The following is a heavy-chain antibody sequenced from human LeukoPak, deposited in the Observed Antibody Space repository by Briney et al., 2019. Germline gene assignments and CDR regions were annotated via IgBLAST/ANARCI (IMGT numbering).Heavy chain of an antibody. CDR3: ARDWNYVNDDFDI. D-gene: IGHD3-16*01. V-gene: IGHV1-69*06. Sequence: ASVKVSCKASGGTFSSYDISWVRQAPGQGLEWMGGIMPISGTANYAQKFQGRVTITADKPTNTAYMELSSLRSEDTAVYYCARDWNYVNDDFDIWGQGTMVTVSS. CDR2: IMPISGTA. J-gene: IGHJ3*02. CDR1: GGTFSSYD.